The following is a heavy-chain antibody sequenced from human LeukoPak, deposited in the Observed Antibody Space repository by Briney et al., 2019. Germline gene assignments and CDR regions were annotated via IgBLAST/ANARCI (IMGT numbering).Heavy chain of an antibody. V-gene: IGHV3-30-3*01. Sequence: PGRSLRLSCAASGFTFSSYAMHWVRKAPGKGLEWVAVISYDGSNKYYADSVKGRFTISRDNSKNTLYLQMNSLRAEDTAVYYCARRLALDYWGQGTLVTVSS. CDR1: GFTFSSYA. D-gene: IGHD6-25*01. J-gene: IGHJ4*02. CDR2: ISYDGSNK. CDR3: ARRLALDY.